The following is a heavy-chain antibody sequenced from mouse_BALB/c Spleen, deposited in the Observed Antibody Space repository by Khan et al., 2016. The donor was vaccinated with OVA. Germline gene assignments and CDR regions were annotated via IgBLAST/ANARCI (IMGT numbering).Heavy chain of an antibody. D-gene: IGHD2-10*01. J-gene: IGHJ4*01. Sequence: QLQQSGPGLVAPSQSLSITCTISGFSLTNYGVHWVRQPPGKGLEWLVVIWSDGSTTYNSALKSRLTVDKDNSKSQVFLKMNSLQTDDTAMYFCARQPYYHYNIMDYWGQGTSVTVSS. CDR2: IWSDGST. CDR3: ARQPYYHYNIMDY. V-gene: IGHV2-6-1*01. CDR1: GFSLTNYG.